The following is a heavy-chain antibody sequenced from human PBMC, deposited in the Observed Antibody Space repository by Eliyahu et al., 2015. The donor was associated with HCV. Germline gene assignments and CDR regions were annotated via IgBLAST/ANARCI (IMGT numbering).Heavy chain of an antibody. Sequence: EVQLVESGGGLVKPGGSLRLSCAASGFPFXKAWMSWVRQGPRKGLGWIGRIKSKTDGGTTDYAAPVKGRFTISRDDSKSTLYLQMNSLKTEDTAVYYCTTGAPGGFDYYLDVWGQGTTVTVSS. CDR3: TTGAPGGFDYYLDV. CDR2: IKSKTDGGTT. V-gene: IGHV3-15*01. D-gene: IGHD3-10*01. J-gene: IGHJ6*03. CDR1: GFPFXKAW.